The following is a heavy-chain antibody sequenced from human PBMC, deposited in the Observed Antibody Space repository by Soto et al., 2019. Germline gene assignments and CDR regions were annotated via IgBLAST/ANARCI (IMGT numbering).Heavy chain of an antibody. CDR3: AKVLEYDAFDI. D-gene: IGHD6-6*01. CDR1: GFTFSSYG. Sequence: GGSLRLSCAASGFTFSSYGMHWVRQAPGKGLEWVAVISYDGSNKYYADSVKGRFTISRDNSKNTLYLQMNSLRAEDTAVYYCAKVLEYDAFDIWGQGTMVTVSS. J-gene: IGHJ3*02. V-gene: IGHV3-30*18. CDR2: ISYDGSNK.